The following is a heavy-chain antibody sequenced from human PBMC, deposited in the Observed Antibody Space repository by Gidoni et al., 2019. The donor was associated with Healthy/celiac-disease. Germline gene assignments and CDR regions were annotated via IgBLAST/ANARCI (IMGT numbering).Heavy chain of an antibody. CDR1: GGSISSSS. CDR3: ARATLLWFGEGDYYYYMDV. CDR2: IYYSGST. Sequence: QVQLQESGPGLVKPSETLSLTCTVSGGSISSSSWSWIRQPPGKGLEWIGYIYYSGSTNYNPSLKSRVTISVDTSKNQFSLKLSSVTAADTAVYYCARATLLWFGEGDYYYYMDVWGKGTTVTVSS. D-gene: IGHD3-10*01. J-gene: IGHJ6*03. V-gene: IGHV4-59*01.